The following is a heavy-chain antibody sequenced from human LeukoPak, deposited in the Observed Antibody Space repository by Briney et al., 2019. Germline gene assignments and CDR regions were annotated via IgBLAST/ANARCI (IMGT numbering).Heavy chain of an antibody. J-gene: IGHJ3*02. CDR1: GGTFSSYA. CDR2: IIPIFGTA. CDR3: ARDRPLGVGEYGDAFDI. Sequence: SVKVSCKASGGTFSSYAISWVRQAPGQGLEWMGGIIPIFGTANYAQKFQGRVTITADESTSTAYMELSSLRSEDTAAYYCARDRPLGVGEYGDAFDIWGQGTMVTVSS. D-gene: IGHD2-8*02. V-gene: IGHV1-69*13.